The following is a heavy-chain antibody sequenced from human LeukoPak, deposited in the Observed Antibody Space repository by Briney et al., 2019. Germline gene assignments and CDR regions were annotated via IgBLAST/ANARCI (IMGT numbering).Heavy chain of an antibody. D-gene: IGHD2-2*01. Sequence: ASVKVSCKASGYTFTGYYMHWVRQAPGQGLEWMGWINPNSGGTNYAQKFQGRVTMTRDTSISTAYMELSRLRSDDTAVYYCARDPGYCSSTSCSAWFDPWGQGTLVTVSS. J-gene: IGHJ5*02. CDR1: GYTFTGYY. CDR3: ARDPGYCSSTSCSAWFDP. V-gene: IGHV1-2*02. CDR2: INPNSGGT.